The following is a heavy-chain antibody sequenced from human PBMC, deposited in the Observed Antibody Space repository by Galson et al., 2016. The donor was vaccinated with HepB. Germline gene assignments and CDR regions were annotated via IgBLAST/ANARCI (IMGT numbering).Heavy chain of an antibody. CDR3: ARADTAMDQAFDY. Sequence: SETLSLTCTVSGVSMSRYYWSWIRQSPGKRLEWIGYTYHSGSTDYNPSLESRVTISLDTSKNQFSLELRSVTAADTAVYYCARADTAMDQAFDYWGQGTLVTVSS. CDR1: GVSMSRYY. D-gene: IGHD5-18*01. V-gene: IGHV4-59*01. CDR2: TYHSGST. J-gene: IGHJ4*02.